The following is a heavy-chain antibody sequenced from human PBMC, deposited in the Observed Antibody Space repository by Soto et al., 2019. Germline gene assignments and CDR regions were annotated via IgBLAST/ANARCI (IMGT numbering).Heavy chain of an antibody. Sequence: PGESLKISCKGSGYSFTNFLIGWVRQMPGKGLEWMGFIYPSDSDTRYSPSFQGRVTISADKSISTAYLQWSSLKASDTAMYYCARLDPGPSLNTSDIWGQGTMVTVSS. D-gene: IGHD2-2*01. V-gene: IGHV5-51*01. CDR1: GYSFTNFL. J-gene: IGHJ3*02. CDR2: IYPSDSDT. CDR3: ARLDPGPSLNTSDI.